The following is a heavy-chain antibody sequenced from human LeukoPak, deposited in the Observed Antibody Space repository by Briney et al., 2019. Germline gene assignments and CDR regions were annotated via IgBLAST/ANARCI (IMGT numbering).Heavy chain of an antibody. CDR2: INAGNGNT. D-gene: IGHD3-3*01. J-gene: IGHJ5*02. CDR1: GYTFTSYA. Sequence: ASVKVSCKASGYTFTSYAMHWVRQVPGQRLEWMGWINAGNGNTKYSQKFQGRVTITRDTSASTAYMELSSLRSEDTAVYYCAREGGVTIFGVVIISWFDPWGQGTLVTVSS. CDR3: AREGGVTIFGVVIISWFDP. V-gene: IGHV1-3*01.